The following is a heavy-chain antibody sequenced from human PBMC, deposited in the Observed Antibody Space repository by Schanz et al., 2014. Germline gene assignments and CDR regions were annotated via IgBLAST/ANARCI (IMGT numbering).Heavy chain of an antibody. D-gene: IGHD1-20*01. CDR3: ANNWNLDY. J-gene: IGHJ4*02. CDR2: INTGVNT. V-gene: IGHV3-23*04. Sequence: EVQLVESGGGLVQPGGSLRLSCEASGFTFGDYAMTWVRQAPGKGLEWVSAINTGVNTYYADSVRGRFTISRDNSKNTLYLQMNSRRAEDTAVYYCANNWNLDYWGQGTLVTVSS. CDR1: GFTFGDYA.